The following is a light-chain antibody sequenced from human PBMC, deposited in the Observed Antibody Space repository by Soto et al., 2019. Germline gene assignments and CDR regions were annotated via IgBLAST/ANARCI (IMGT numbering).Light chain of an antibody. Sequence: SYELTQPPSVSVSPGQTASITCSGDKLGNKYACWYQQKPRQSPVLVIYQDIKRASGIPERFSGSNSGNTATLTISGTQAMDEADYYCQAWDSSTVVFGGGTKLTVL. CDR3: QAWDSSTVV. V-gene: IGLV3-1*01. CDR1: KLGNKY. J-gene: IGLJ2*01. CDR2: QDI.